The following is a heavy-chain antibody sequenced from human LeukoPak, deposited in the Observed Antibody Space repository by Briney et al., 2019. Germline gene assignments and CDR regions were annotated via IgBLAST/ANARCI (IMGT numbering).Heavy chain of an antibody. J-gene: IGHJ4*02. V-gene: IGHV4-4*07. CDR2: TYSTGST. D-gene: IGHD1-26*01. Sequence: PSETLSLTCTVSGGSINNYYWSWIRQPAGKGLEWIGRTYSTGSTNNNPSLKSRVTMSVDTSKNQFSLKLSSVTAADTAVYYCARWDNHGYVDYWGQGTLVTVSS. CDR1: GGSINNYY. CDR3: ARWDNHGYVDY.